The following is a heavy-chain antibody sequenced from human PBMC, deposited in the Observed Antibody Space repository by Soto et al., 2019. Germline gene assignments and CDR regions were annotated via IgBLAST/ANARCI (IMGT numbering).Heavy chain of an antibody. V-gene: IGHV4-30-4*01. Sequence: QVQLQESGPGLVKPSQTMSLTCTVSGGSINNGDYYWSWIRQPPETGLESIGYIDYSGSTYSNPSLKSRVTIPIDTSMNQFSLNLTSVTAADTAVYYCVRYCGDRVYFDYWGQGSLVTVSS. D-gene: IGHD4-17*01. CDR3: VRYCGDRVYFDY. J-gene: IGHJ4*02. CDR1: GGSINNGDYY. CDR2: IDYSGST.